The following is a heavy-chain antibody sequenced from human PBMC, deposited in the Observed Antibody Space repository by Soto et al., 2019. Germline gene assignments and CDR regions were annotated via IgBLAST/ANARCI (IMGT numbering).Heavy chain of an antibody. CDR1: GYKFTDYY. Sequence: QVVLVQSGAEVKKPGDSVKVSCKSSGYKFTDYYIHWVRQAPGQGPEWMGWVNPKRGAAVYAQKFQGWVTMTRDTXXXXXXXXXXXXXXXDTAVYFCARDPGLPGRYWYFDLWGRGTLVTVSS. V-gene: IGHV1-2*04. D-gene: IGHD3-9*01. J-gene: IGHJ2*01. CDR3: ARDPGLPGRYWYFDL. CDR2: VNPKRGAA.